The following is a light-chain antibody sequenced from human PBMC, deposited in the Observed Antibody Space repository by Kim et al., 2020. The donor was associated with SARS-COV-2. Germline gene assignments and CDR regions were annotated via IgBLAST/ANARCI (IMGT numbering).Light chain of an antibody. CDR2: GTS. V-gene: IGKV3-20*01. CDR3: QQYATFPIS. J-gene: IGKJ3*01. Sequence: EIVLTQSPGTLSLSPGERATLSCRASQALNNTFLAWYQQRPGQAPRLLIYGTSTRYPDIPDRFTGGGSGADFILTVARLEPEDFAVYYCQQYATFPISFGPGTKVDIK. CDR1: QALNNTF.